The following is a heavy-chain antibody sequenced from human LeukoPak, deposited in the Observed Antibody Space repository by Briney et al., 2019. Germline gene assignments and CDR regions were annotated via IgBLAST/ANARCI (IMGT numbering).Heavy chain of an antibody. CDR3: AKDLAGRGYSYGIDY. CDR1: GSISGSYP. CDR2: FSDSVGST. D-gene: IGHD5-18*01. Sequence: QPGGSLRLSCAASGSISGSYPMSWVSQAPGKGLEWLPAFSDSVGSTYYADSVKGRFTISRDNSKNTLYLQINSLRAEDTAVYYCAKDLAGRGYSYGIDYWGQGTLVTVSS. V-gene: IGHV3-23*01. J-gene: IGHJ4*02.